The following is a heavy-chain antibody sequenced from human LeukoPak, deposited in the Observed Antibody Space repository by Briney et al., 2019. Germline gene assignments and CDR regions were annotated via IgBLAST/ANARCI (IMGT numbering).Heavy chain of an antibody. CDR2: IYYSGST. Sequence: SETLSLTCTVSGGSISSYYWSWIRQPPGKGLEWIGYIYYSGSTNYNPSLKSRVTISVDTSKNQFSLKLSSVTAADTAVYYCVRHVGGDPHFDYWGQGTLVTVSS. V-gene: IGHV4-59*08. CDR3: VRHVGGDPHFDY. CDR1: GGSISSYY. J-gene: IGHJ4*02. D-gene: IGHD2-21*02.